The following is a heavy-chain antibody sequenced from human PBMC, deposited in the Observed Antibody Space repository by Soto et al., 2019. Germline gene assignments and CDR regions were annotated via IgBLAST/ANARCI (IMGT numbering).Heavy chain of an antibody. CDR1: GGSISSINW. D-gene: IGHD2-8*01. J-gene: IGHJ5*02. Sequence: QVQLQESGPGLVKPSGTLSLTCGVSGGSISSINWWSWVRQSPRKGLEWIGEIYHSGTTNYNPSLESRVTLSVDKSKNQIYLKLTSMTAADTAVYFCARSQGVSATHHFDAWGQGTSVTVSS. CDR3: ARSQGVSATHHFDA. CDR2: IYHSGTT. V-gene: IGHV4-4*02.